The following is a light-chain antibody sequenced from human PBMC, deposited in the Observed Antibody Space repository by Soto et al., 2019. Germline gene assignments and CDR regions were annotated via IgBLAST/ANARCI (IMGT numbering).Light chain of an antibody. CDR3: QQLNSFPIT. V-gene: IGKV1-9*01. CDR2: AAS. CDR1: QGISSY. Sequence: DIQLTQSPSFLSASVGDRVTITCRASQGISSYLAWYQQKPGKAPKLLIYAASTLQSGVPSGFSGSGSGTEFTLTFSSLQPEDFATYYCQQLNSFPITFGQGTRLEIK. J-gene: IGKJ5*01.